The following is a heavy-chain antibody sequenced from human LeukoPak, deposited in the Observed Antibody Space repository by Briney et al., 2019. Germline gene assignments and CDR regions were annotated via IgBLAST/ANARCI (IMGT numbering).Heavy chain of an antibody. D-gene: IGHD3-10*01. CDR3: ARTRGARGEYYYYGMDV. CDR1: GGSISSSSYY. V-gene: IGHV4-39*07. Sequence: SETLSLTCTVSGGSISSSSYYWGWIRQPPGKGLEWIGSIYYSGSTYYNPSLKSRVTISVDTSKNQFSLKLSSVTAADTAVYYCARTRGARGEYYYYGMDVWGQGTTVTVSS. J-gene: IGHJ6*02. CDR2: IYYSGST.